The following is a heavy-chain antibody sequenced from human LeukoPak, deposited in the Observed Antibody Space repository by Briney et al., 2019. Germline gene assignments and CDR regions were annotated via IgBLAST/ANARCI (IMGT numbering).Heavy chain of an antibody. CDR2: ISYDGSNK. J-gene: IGHJ1*01. CDR3: ARSYCTDGSCPEYFQH. D-gene: IGHD2-15*01. CDR1: GFTFSSYW. V-gene: IGHV3-30*03. Sequence: PGGSLRLSCAASGFTFSSYWMSWVRQAPGKGLEWVAVISYDGSNKYYADSVKGRFTISRDNAKNSLFLQMNSLRAEDTAVYYCARSYCTDGSCPEYFQHWGQGTLVTVSS.